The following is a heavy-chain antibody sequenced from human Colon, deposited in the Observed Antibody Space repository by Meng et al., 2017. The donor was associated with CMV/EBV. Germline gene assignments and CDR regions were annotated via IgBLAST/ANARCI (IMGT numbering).Heavy chain of an antibody. CDR2: ISAHSGDT. D-gene: IGHD1/OR15-1a*01. J-gene: IGHJ4*02. CDR3: ARDWEAAWNTVITDC. CDR1: GYTFTSYG. V-gene: IGHV1-18*01. Sequence: QVQLLQSGTEVKKPGASVKVSCKASGYTFTSYGISWLRQAPGQGLEWMGWISAHSGDTRFGHKFKGRVIMTTDTASSTAHMELRNLRSDDTAVYYCARDWEAAWNTVITDCWGQGTLVTVSS.